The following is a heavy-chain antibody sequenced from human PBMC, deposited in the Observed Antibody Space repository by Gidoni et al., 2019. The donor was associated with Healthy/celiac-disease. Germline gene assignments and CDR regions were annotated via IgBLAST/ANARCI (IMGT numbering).Heavy chain of an antibody. CDR1: GFTFSSYS. CDR3: ARDHSGWYYFDY. D-gene: IGHD6-19*01. Sequence: EVQLVESGGGLLTPGGSLRLSCAASGFTFSSYSMNWVRQAPGKGLEWVSSISSSSSYIYYADSVKGRFTISRDNAKNSLYLQMNSLRAEDTAVYYCARDHSGWYYFDYWGQGTLVTVSS. CDR2: ISSSSSYI. V-gene: IGHV3-21*01. J-gene: IGHJ4*02.